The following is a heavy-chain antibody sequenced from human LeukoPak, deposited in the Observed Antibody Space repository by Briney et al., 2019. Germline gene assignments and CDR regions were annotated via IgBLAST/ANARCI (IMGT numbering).Heavy chain of an antibody. J-gene: IGHJ4*02. V-gene: IGHV3-48*03. CDR2: ISSSSSSI. D-gene: IGHD2-21*01. CDR3: ARSLIPYFDY. Sequence: PGGSLRLSCAASGFTFSTYEMNWVRQAPGKGLEWVSFISSSSSSIHYADSVKGRFTISRDNAKKSLYLQMTRLRAEDTAIYYCARSLIPYFDYWGQGTLVTVSS. CDR1: GFTFSTYE.